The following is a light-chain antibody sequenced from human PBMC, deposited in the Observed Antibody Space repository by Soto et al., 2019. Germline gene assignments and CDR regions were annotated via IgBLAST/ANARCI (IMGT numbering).Light chain of an antibody. CDR2: GAS. V-gene: IGKV1-39*01. J-gene: IGKJ5*01. CDR1: QAISNY. CDR3: QQSYSTPIT. Sequence: DIQMTQSPSFLSASVGDRVTITCRASQAISNYLNWYQQKPGKAPNLLIFGASSLQSGVPSRFSGSRSGPDFTLIISSLQPEDFATYYCQQSYSTPITFGQGTRLEIK.